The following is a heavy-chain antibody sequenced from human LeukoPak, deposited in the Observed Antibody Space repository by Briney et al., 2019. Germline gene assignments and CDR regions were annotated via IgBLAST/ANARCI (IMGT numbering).Heavy chain of an antibody. CDR3: AKDNTYYYGSGSCFQH. V-gene: IGHV3-23*01. CDR2: ISGIGGST. Sequence: GGSLPLSCAASGFTYINYAMSWVRQPACRRLAGVSAISGIGGSTYYADSVKGRFTISRDNSKNTLYLQMNSLRAEDTAVYYCAKDNTYYYGSGSCFQHWGQGTLVTVSS. CDR1: GFTYINYA. J-gene: IGHJ1*01. D-gene: IGHD3-10*01.